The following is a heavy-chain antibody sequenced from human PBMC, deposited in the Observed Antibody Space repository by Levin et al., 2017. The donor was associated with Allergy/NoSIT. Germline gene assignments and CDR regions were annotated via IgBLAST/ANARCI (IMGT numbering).Heavy chain of an antibody. CDR2: IYYSGST. J-gene: IGHJ4*02. Sequence: GSLRLSCTVSGGSISSSSYYWGWIRQPPGTGLEWIGSIYYSGSTYYNPSLKSRVTISVDTSKNQFSLKLSSVTAADTAVYYCARSYGDYNFDYWGQGTLVTVSS. CDR1: GGSISSSSYY. CDR3: ARSYGDYNFDY. D-gene: IGHD4-17*01. V-gene: IGHV4-39*01.